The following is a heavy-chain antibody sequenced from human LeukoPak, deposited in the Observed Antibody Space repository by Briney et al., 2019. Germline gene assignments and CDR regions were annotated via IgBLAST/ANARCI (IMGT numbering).Heavy chain of an antibody. J-gene: IGHJ4*02. D-gene: IGHD3-22*01. CDR2: INPNSGGT. V-gene: IGHV1-2*02. CDR3: ARGSGYYRYYFDY. Sequence: ASVKVSCKASGYTFTGYYMHWVRQAPGQGLEGRGWINPNSGGTNYAQKFQGGVTMTRDTSISTAYMELSRLRSDDTAVYYCARGSGYYRYYFDYWGQGTLVTVSS. CDR1: GYTFTGYY.